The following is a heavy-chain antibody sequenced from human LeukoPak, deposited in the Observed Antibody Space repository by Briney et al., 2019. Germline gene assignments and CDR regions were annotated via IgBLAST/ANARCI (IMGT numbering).Heavy chain of an antibody. J-gene: IGHJ5*02. D-gene: IGHD3-22*01. Sequence: GGSLRLSCAASGFTFSSYEMNWVRQAPGKGLEWVSYISSSGSTIYYADSVKGRFTISRDNAKNSLYLQMNSLRAEDTAVYYCARGGITMRDWFDPWGQGTLVTVSS. CDR3: ARGGITMRDWFDP. CDR2: ISSSGSTI. V-gene: IGHV3-48*03. CDR1: GFTFSSYE.